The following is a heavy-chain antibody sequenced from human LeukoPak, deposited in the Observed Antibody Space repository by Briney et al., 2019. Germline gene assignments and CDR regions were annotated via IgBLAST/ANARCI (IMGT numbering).Heavy chain of an antibody. J-gene: IGHJ3*01. D-gene: IGHD2-21*02. CDR3: ARGHHVVVATATWASDAFDL. V-gene: IGHV5-51*06. Sequence: GESLKISCRGSGYKFSNHWIGWVRQMPGKGLEWMGIIYTGDSDNSDTRYSPSFLGQVTISLNKSISTTYLQWNSLKASDTAIYYCARGHHVVVATATWASDAFDLWGQGTMVTVSS. CDR2: IYTGDSDNSDT. CDR1: GYKFSNHW.